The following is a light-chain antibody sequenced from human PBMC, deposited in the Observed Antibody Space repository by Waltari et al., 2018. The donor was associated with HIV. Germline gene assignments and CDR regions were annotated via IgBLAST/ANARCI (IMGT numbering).Light chain of an antibody. CDR2: GAS. V-gene: IGKV3-15*01. CDR1: QSVSSN. CDR3: HQRSNWPLT. Sequence: EIVMTQSPATLSVSPGERATLSCRASQSVSSNLAWYRQKPGQAPRLLIFGASTRATGIPARFSGSGSGTEFALTISSLEPEDFAVYYCHQRSNWPLTFGGGTKVEIK. J-gene: IGKJ4*01.